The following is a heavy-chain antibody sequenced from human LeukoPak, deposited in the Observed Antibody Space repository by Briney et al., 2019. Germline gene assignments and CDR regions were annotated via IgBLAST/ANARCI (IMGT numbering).Heavy chain of an antibody. J-gene: IGHJ5*02. CDR2: ISGSGGST. CDR1: GFTFSSYG. CDR3: AKDGVWGSYRNNWFDP. Sequence: GGSLRLSCAASGFTFSSYGMSWVRQAPGKGLEWVSAISGSGGSTYYADSVKGRFTISRDNSKNTLYLQMNSLRAEDTAVYYCAKDGVWGSYRNNWFDPWGQGTLVTVSS. V-gene: IGHV3-23*01. D-gene: IGHD3-16*02.